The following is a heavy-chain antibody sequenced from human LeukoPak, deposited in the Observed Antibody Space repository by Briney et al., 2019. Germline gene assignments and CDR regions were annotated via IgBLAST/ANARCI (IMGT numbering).Heavy chain of an antibody. V-gene: IGHV1-69*13. Sequence: SVKVSCKASGGTFSSYAISWVRQDPGQGLEWMGGIIPIFGTANYAQKFQGRVTITADESTSTAYMELSSLRSEDTAVYYCARDHGVGATSDAFDIWGQGTMVTVSS. J-gene: IGHJ3*02. D-gene: IGHD1-26*01. CDR3: ARDHGVGATSDAFDI. CDR2: IIPIFGTA. CDR1: GGTFSSYA.